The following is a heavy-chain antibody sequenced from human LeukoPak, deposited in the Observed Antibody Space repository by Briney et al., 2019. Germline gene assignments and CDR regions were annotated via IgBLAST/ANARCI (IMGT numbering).Heavy chain of an antibody. J-gene: IGHJ4*02. Sequence: SETLSLTCAVYGGSFSGYYWSWIRQPPGKGLEWIGEINHSGSTNYNPSLKSRATISVDTSKNQFSLKLSSVTAADTAVYYCARRQYYDSSGYYYFWGQGTLVTVSS. D-gene: IGHD3-22*01. CDR2: INHSGST. CDR1: GGSFSGYY. V-gene: IGHV4-34*01. CDR3: ARRQYYDSSGYYYF.